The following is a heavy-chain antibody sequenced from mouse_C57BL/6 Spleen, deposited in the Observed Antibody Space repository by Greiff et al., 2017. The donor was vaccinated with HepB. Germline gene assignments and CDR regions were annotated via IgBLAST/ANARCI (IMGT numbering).Heavy chain of an antibody. CDR3: AREGYSTLDY. J-gene: IGHJ2*01. Sequence: QVQLQQPGAELVRPGSSVKLSCKASGYTFTSYWMHWVKQRPIQGLEWIGNIDPSDSETHYNQKFKDKATLTVDKSSSTAYMQLSSLTSEDSAVYYCAREGYSTLDYWGQGTTLTVSS. CDR1: GYTFTSYW. D-gene: IGHD1-1*01. CDR2: IDPSDSET. V-gene: IGHV1-52*01.